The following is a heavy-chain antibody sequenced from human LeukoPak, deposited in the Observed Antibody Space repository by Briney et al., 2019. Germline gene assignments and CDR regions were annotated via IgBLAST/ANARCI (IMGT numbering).Heavy chain of an antibody. V-gene: IGHV3-23*01. CDR3: ARDFVKASSGWYEGMDV. CDR1: GFTFSSYA. Sequence: GGSLRLSCVASGFTFSSYAMSWVRQAPGKGLEWVSAISGSGVTTHYAGSVKGRFSISRDNSKNTLYLQMNSLRAEDTALYYCARDFVKASSGWYEGMDVWGQGTTVTVSS. CDR2: ISGSGVTT. D-gene: IGHD6-19*01. J-gene: IGHJ6*02.